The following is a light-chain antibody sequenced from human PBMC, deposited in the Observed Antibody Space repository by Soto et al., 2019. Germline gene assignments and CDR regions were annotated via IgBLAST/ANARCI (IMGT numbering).Light chain of an antibody. CDR2: GAS. Sequence: EIVLTQSPGTLSLSPGERATLSCRASQSVSSSSLAWYQQKRGQAPRLLIHGASNRATGIPDRFSGSGSGTDFTLTISSLHLEDVATYYCQQSYSAPFTFGPGTKVDIK. CDR1: QSVSSSS. V-gene: IGKV3-20*01. J-gene: IGKJ3*01. CDR3: QQSYSAPFT.